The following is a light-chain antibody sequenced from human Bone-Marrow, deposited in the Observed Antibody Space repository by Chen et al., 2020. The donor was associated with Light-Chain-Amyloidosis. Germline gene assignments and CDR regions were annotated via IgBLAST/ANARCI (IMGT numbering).Light chain of an antibody. CDR1: SSVVKNYTL. CDR3: CAFAGDSIDV. V-gene: IGLV2-23*01. J-gene: IGLJ1*01. CDR2: EGV. Sequence: QSALTQSASVSGSPAQSITISCTGISSVVKNYTLVSWYQQSPGRAPLLLIFEGVQRPPGVSSRFSGSFSDNSASILISGLQAEDEADYYCCAFAGDSIDVFGIGTKVTVL.